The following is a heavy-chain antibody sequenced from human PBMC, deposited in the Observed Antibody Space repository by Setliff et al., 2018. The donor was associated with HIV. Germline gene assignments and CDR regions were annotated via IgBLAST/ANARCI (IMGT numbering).Heavy chain of an antibody. V-gene: IGHV1-69*05. CDR3: ARVVVRGVTFIAEYFQH. J-gene: IGHJ1*01. CDR2: IIPIFGTA. D-gene: IGHD3-10*01. Sequence: SVKVSCKASGGTFSNYGMSWVRQAPGQGLEWMGGIIPIFGTANYAQKFQGRVTITTDESTSTAYMELSSLRSEDTAVYYCARVVVRGVTFIAEYFQHWGQGTMVTVSS. CDR1: GGTFSNYG.